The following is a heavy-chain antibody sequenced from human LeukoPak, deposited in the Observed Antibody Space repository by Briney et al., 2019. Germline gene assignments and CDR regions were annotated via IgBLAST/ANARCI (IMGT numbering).Heavy chain of an antibody. CDR1: GYSFTSYW. Sequence: GESLKISCKGSGYSFTSYWIGWVRQMPGKGLEWMGIIYPGDSDTRYSPSFQGQVTISADKSISTAYLQWSSLKASDTAIYYCARLLGYCSSTSCYTNHYYYYYMDVWGKGTTVTVSS. J-gene: IGHJ6*03. D-gene: IGHD2-2*02. CDR2: IYPGDSDT. V-gene: IGHV5-51*01. CDR3: ARLLGYCSSTSCYTNHYYYYYMDV.